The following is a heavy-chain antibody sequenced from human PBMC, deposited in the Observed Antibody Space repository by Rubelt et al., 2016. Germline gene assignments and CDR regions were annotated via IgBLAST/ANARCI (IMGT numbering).Heavy chain of an antibody. CDR1: GYTFTGYY. D-gene: IGHD6-6*01. CDR3: ATTSPPYSSSSGFVGGAPMDV. CDR2: INPNSGGT. V-gene: IGHV1-2*04. Sequence: VKVSCKASGYTFTGYYMHWVRQAPGQGLEWMGWINPNSGGTNYAQKFQGWVTMTRDTSISTAYMELSRLRSDDTAVYYCATTSPPYSSSSGFVGGAPMDVWGQGTTVTVSS. J-gene: IGHJ6*02.